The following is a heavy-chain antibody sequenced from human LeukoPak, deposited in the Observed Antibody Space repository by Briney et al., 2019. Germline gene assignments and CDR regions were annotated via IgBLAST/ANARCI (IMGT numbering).Heavy chain of an antibody. V-gene: IGHV1-18*01. CDR1: GYTFTNYG. D-gene: IGHD5-24*01. CDR2: ISAYNDNT. J-gene: IGHJ6*03. CDR3: ARDIVEMATPQSPYYYYMDV. Sequence: ASVKVSCKASGYTFTNYGISWVRQAPGQGLEWMGWISAYNDNTNYAQKLQGRVTMTTDTSTSTAYMELRSLRSDDTAVYYCARDIVEMATPQSPYYYYMDVWGKGTTVTISS.